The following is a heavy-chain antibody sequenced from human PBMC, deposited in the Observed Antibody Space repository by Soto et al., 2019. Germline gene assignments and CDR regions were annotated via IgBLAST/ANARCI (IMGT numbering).Heavy chain of an antibody. V-gene: IGHV4-34*01. Sequence: SETLSLTCAVYGGSFSGYYWSWIRQPPGKGLEWIGEINHSGSTNYNPSLKSRVTISVDTSKNQFSLKLSSVTAADTAVYYCASSIWRYYYDSSGRTGRDYWGQGTLVTVSS. J-gene: IGHJ4*02. D-gene: IGHD3-22*01. CDR3: ASSIWRYYYDSSGRTGRDY. CDR2: INHSGST. CDR1: GGSFSGYY.